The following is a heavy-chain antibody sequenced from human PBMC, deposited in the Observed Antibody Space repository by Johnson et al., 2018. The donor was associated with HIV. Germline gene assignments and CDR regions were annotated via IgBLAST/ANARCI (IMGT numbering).Heavy chain of an antibody. CDR1: GFTLSHYG. V-gene: IGHV3-30*03. J-gene: IGHJ3*02. CDR3: ARCRDAYTLLSAFAI. D-gene: IGHD5-24*01. Sequence: QVQLVESGGGVVQPGRSLRLSCAASGFTLSHYGMHWVRQAPGKGLEWVALISYDGSNEYYANSLKDRFTISRDNSKNTLYLQMGSLRAEDMAVYYCARCRDAYTLLSAFAIWGQGTMVTVSS. CDR2: ISYDGSNE.